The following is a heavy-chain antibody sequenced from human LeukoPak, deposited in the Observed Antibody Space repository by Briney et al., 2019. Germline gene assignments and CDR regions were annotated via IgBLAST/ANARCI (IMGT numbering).Heavy chain of an antibody. CDR3: ARSLSSGWFPFDY. V-gene: IGHV4-59*12. CDR2: IYYSGST. J-gene: IGHJ4*02. Sequence: SETPSLTCTVSGGSISSYYWSWIRQPPGKGLEWIGFIYYSGSTHYNPSLKSRVTISVDTSKNQFSLKQNSVTAADTAVYYCARSLSSGWFPFDYWGQGTLVTVSS. CDR1: GGSISSYY. D-gene: IGHD6-19*01.